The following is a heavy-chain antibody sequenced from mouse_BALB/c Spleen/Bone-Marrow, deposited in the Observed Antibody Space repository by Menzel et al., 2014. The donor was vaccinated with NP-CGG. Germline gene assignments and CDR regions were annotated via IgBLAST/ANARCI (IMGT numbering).Heavy chain of an antibody. Sequence: EVQRVESGGGLVQPGGSLRLSCATSGFTFTDYYKSWVRQPPGKALEWLGFIRNKANGYTTEYSASVKGRFTISRDNSQSILYLQMNTLRAEDSATYYCARALIVFDYWGQGTTLTVSS. CDR3: ARALIVFDY. J-gene: IGHJ2*01. V-gene: IGHV7-3*02. CDR1: GFTFTDYY. CDR2: IRNKANGYTT.